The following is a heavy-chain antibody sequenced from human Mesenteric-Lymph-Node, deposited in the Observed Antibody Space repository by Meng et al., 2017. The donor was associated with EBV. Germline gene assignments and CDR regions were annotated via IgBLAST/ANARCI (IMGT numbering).Heavy chain of an antibody. V-gene: IGHV1-3*01. CDR1: GYTFTSYV. J-gene: IGHJ4*02. CDR2: INADNGDT. CDR3: MRVRRITWFRELVSDS. D-gene: IGHD3-10*01. Sequence: QVQLVQSGSELKKPGASVKVSCQASGYTFTSYVMHWMRQAPGQRLEWMGWINADNGDTKYSRSFQGRLTITRDTSAGTTSMELGSLKSEDTAVYFCMRVRRITWFRELVSDSWGQGTLVTVSS.